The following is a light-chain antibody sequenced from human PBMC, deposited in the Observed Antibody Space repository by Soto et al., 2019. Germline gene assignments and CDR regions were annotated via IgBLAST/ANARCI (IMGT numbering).Light chain of an antibody. CDR1: VSVRTD. J-gene: IGKJ5*01. CDR2: GAS. CDR3: QQYHNWLPIT. V-gene: IGKV3-15*01. Sequence: EIVMTQSPDTLSLSPGERATLYCRASVSVRTDLAWYQQKPRQATRLIMYGASTRANGVPARFSGSGSGSEFSLTINTLQSEDFAVYYCQQYHNWLPITFGQGTRLEIK.